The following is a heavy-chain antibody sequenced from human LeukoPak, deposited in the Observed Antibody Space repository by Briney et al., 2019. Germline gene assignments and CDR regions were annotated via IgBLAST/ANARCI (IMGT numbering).Heavy chain of an antibody. D-gene: IGHD3-10*01. CDR2: IYPSGST. CDR1: GGSISTYY. CDR3: ARAPYGSGANWFDP. J-gene: IGHJ5*02. Sequence: SETLSLTCTVSGGSISTYYWSWIRQPAGKGLEWFGRIYPSGSTNYNPSLKSRVTMSADTSKNQFSLKLSSVTAADTAVYYCARAPYGSGANWFDPWGQGTLVTVSS. V-gene: IGHV4-4*07.